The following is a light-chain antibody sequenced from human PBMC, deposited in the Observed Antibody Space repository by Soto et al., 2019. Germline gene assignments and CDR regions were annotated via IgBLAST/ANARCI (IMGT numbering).Light chain of an antibody. J-gene: IGKJ3*01. CDR2: DAS. CDR1: QGISSA. Sequence: AIQLTQSPSSLSASVGDRVTITCRASQGISSALAWYQQKPGKAPKLLLYDASSLESGFPSRFSGTGSGTDFTLTISSLQPEDFATYYGQQFNSYPPFTFGPGPKVYI. V-gene: IGKV1-13*02. CDR3: QQFNSYPPFT.